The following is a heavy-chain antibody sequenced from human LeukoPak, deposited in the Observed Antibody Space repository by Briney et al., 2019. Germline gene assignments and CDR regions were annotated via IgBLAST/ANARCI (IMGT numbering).Heavy chain of an antibody. Sequence: PSETLSLTCAVSGGSISSSNWWSWVRQPPGKGLEWIGEIYHSGSTNYNPSLKSRVTISVDKSKTQFSLKLSSVTAADTAVYYCARALAAAGGYNWFDPWGQGTLVTVSS. CDR3: ARALAAAGGYNWFDP. D-gene: IGHD6-13*01. CDR1: GGSISSSNW. CDR2: IYHSGST. J-gene: IGHJ5*02. V-gene: IGHV4-4*02.